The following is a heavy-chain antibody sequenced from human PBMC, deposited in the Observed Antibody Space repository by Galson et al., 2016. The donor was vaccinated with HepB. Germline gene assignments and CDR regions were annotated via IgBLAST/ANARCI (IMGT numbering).Heavy chain of an antibody. V-gene: IGHV2-5*01. D-gene: IGHD2-2*01. J-gene: IGHJ4*02. CDR2: TYWCGEE. CDR3: TRRRGFTMPTRKSHYYDY. Sequence: PALVTPTQTLKLPCTFAGFSLTTPGLGVGWIRQSPGKALEWLAFTYWCGEERYRQSLKTRLTVTKDNSNKQVVLIMTNMNPVDTGTYYCTRRRGFTMPTRKSHYYDYWGQGALVTVSS. CDR1: GFSLTTPGLG.